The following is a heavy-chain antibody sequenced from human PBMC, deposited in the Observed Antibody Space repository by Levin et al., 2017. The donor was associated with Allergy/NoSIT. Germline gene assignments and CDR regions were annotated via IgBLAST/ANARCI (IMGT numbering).Heavy chain of an antibody. J-gene: IGHJ3*02. CDR3: ARGTQDTAMGDAFDI. D-gene: IGHD5-18*01. CDR1: GFTFSSYA. CDR2: ISYDGSNK. V-gene: IGHV3-30*04. Sequence: SCAASGFTFSSYAMHWVRQAPGKGLEWVAVISYDGSNKYYADSVKGRFTISRDNSKNTLYLQMNSLRAEDTAVYYCARGTQDTAMGDAFDIWGQGTMVTVSS.